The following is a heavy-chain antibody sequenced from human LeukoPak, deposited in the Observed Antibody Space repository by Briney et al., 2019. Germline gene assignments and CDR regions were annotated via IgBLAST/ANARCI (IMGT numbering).Heavy chain of an antibody. CDR1: GFTFSSYG. Sequence: GSLRLSCAASGFTFSSYGMHWVRQAPGKGLEWVAFIRYDGSNKYYADSVKGRFTISRDNSKNTLYLQMNSLRAEDTAVYYCAAGGYNYGGTDYWGQGTLVTVSS. D-gene: IGHD5-18*01. CDR2: IRYDGSNK. V-gene: IGHV3-30*02. J-gene: IGHJ4*02. CDR3: AAGGYNYGGTDY.